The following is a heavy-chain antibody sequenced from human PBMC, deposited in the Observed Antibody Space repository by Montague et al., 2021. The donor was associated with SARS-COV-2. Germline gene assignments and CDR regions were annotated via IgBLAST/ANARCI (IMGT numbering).Heavy chain of an antibody. CDR2: ISGGGVST. CDR3: ARAPPISAVSSPRRNQFFFDS. CDR1: GFTFSRSA. Sequence: SLRLSCAASGFTFSRSAMSWVRQAPGKGLEWVSTISGGGVSTYYXXSLQVRFTISRDNSKNTLYLQMHSLRAEDTAVYYCARAPPISAVSSPRRNQFFFDSWGQGTLVTVSS. V-gene: IGHV3-23*01. J-gene: IGHJ4*02. D-gene: IGHD2-2*01.